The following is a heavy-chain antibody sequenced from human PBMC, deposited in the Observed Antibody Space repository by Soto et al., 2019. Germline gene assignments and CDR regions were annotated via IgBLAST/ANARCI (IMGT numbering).Heavy chain of an antibody. CDR2: ISNTGNSE. V-gene: IGHV3-30-3*01. Sequence: QVQLVESGGGVVQPGRSLRLSCAASRFTFSSYAIHWVRQAPGKGLEWVAGISNTGNSEHYADSVKGRFTISRDNSRNTLYLQMNTLRTEDTAVYYCARDSYPRDDLLTAYNFYFWGRGTLVTVSS. J-gene: IGHJ2*01. CDR1: RFTFSSYA. D-gene: IGHD3-9*01. CDR3: ARDSYPRDDLLTAYNFYF.